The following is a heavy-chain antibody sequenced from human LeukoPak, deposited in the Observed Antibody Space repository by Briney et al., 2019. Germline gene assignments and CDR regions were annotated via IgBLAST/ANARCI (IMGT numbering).Heavy chain of an antibody. CDR2: ISGSGGST. D-gene: IGHD6-19*01. V-gene: IGHV3-23*01. Sequence: GGSLRLSCAAFGFTFSSYAMSWVRQAPGKGLEWVSAISGSGGSTYYADSVKGRFTISRDNSKNTLYLQMNSLRAEDTAVYYCANLGAVAGQRYFDYWGQGTLVTVSS. J-gene: IGHJ4*02. CDR3: ANLGAVAGQRYFDY. CDR1: GFTFSSYA.